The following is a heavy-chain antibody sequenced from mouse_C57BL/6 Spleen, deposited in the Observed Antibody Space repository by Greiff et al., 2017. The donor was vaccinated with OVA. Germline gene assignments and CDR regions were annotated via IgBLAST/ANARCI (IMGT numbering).Heavy chain of an antibody. CDR3: ARPLIYDGYYDYAMDY. Sequence: VQLKQSGPELVKPGDSVKISCKASGYSFTGYFMNWVMQSHGKSLEWIGRINPYNGDTFYNQKFKGKATLTVDKSSSTAHMELRSLTSEDSAVYYCARPLIYDGYYDYAMDYWGQGTSVTVSS. CDR1: GYSFTGYF. V-gene: IGHV1-20*01. CDR2: INPYNGDT. D-gene: IGHD2-3*01. J-gene: IGHJ4*01.